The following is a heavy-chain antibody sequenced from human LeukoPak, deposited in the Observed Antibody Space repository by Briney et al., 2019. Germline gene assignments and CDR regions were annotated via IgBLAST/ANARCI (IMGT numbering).Heavy chain of an antibody. J-gene: IGHJ4*02. CDR2: IYTSGST. Sequence: PSEALSLTCTVSGGSISSYYWSWIRQPAGKGLEWIGRIYTSGSTNYNPSLKSRVTMSVDTSKNQFSLKLSSVTAADTAVYYCARVNYYDSSGYFVRGTYYFDNWGQGTLVTVSS. V-gene: IGHV4-4*07. CDR1: GGSISSYY. D-gene: IGHD3-22*01. CDR3: ARVNYYDSSGYFVRGTYYFDN.